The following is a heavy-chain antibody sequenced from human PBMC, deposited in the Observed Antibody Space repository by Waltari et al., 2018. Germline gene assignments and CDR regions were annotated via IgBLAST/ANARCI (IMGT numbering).Heavy chain of an antibody. J-gene: IGHJ3*01. D-gene: IGHD1-1*01. CDR3: ARGLQLATTFDV. CDR2: INPRSGST. V-gene: IGHV1-46*01. CDR1: GYTFTSYY. Sequence: QVQLVQSGAEVRKTGASVKVSCKASGYTFTSYYIHWVRQAPGQGLEWMGTINPRSGSTTNKEKFQGRGTMTRDTTTSTVYIELSSRRSQDTGMYYCARGLQLATTFDVWGQGTMVTV.